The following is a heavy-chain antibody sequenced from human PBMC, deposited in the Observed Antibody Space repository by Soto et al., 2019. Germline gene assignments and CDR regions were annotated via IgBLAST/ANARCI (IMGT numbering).Heavy chain of an antibody. CDR1: GGTFSRYS. J-gene: IGHJ6*02. D-gene: IGHD2-2*01. V-gene: IGHV1-69*08. CDR2: IIPIFGIP. CDR3: AREDRDRETGLVPAAIDGMDV. Sequence: QVQLVQSGAEVKKPGSSVKVSCKASGGTFSRYSITWVRQAPGHGLEWIGRIIPIFGIPTYAQKFQGRVTLTADESPCTAYRELSSLRSDDTAVYYCAREDRDRETGLVPAAIDGMDVWGQGTTVTVSS.